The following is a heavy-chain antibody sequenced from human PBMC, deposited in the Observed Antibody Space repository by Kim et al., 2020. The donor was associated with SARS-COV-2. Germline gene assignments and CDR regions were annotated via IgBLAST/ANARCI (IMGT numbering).Heavy chain of an antibody. D-gene: IGHD3-3*01. CDR2: IYYSGST. J-gene: IGHJ4*02. V-gene: IGHV4-39*07. Sequence: SETLSLTCTVSGGSISSSSYYWGWIRQPPGKGLEWIGSIYYSGSTYYNPSLKSRVTISVDTSKNQFSLKLSSVTAADTAVYYCARYFRVGEVIYFDYWGQGTLVTVSS. CDR3: ARYFRVGEVIYFDY. CDR1: GGSISSSSYY.